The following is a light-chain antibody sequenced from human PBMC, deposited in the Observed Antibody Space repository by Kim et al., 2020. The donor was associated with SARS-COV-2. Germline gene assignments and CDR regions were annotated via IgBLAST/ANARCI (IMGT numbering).Light chain of an antibody. Sequence: SYELTQPPSVSVSPGQTASITCSGDKLGDKYAPWYQQKPGQSPIVVIYQDSKRPSGIPERFSGSNSGNTATLTISGTQAMDETDYYCQAWDSSTLVFGGGTQLTVL. V-gene: IGLV3-1*01. J-gene: IGLJ2*01. CDR1: KLGDKY. CDR3: QAWDSSTLV. CDR2: QDS.